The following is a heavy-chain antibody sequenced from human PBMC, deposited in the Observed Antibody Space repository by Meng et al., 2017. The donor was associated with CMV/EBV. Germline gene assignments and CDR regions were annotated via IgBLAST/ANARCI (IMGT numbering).Heavy chain of an antibody. CDR2: ISSSSSYI. V-gene: IGHV3-21*05. CDR3: AREVGAIDY. Sequence: GGSLRLSCAASGFTFSSYEMNWVRQAPGKGLEWVSYISSSSSYIYYADSVKGRFTISRDNAKNSLYLQMNSLRAEDTAVYYCAREVGAIDYWGQGTLVTVSS. J-gene: IGHJ4*02. D-gene: IGHD1-26*01. CDR1: GFTFSSYE.